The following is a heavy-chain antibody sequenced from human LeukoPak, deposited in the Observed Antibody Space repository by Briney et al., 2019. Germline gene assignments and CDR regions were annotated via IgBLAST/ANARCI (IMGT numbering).Heavy chain of an antibody. CDR2: ISSSGETI. D-gene: IGHD1-1*01. V-gene: IGHV3-11*01. Sequence: GGSLRLSCPPSGFTFSDSYISWIRQSPGKGLEGISYISSSGETIYYADSMKGRFTISRDNAKNSLYLHINSLSAEDTAVYYCARNLPVRNDGWPLFDYWGQGTLVTVSS. J-gene: IGHJ4*02. CDR1: GFTFSDSY. CDR3: ARNLPVRNDGWPLFDY.